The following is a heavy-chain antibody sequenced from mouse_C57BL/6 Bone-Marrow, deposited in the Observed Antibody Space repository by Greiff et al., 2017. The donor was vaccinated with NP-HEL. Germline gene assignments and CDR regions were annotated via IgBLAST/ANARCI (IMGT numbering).Heavy chain of an antibody. V-gene: IGHV14-3*01. CDR2: IDPANGNT. CDR3: AAYYYGSSLYYFDY. CDR1: GFNIKNTY. Sequence: DVKLVESVAELVRPGASVKLSCTASGFNIKNTYMHWVKQRPEQGLEWIGRIDPANGNTKYAPKFQGKATITADTSSNTAYLQLSSLTSEDTAIYYCAAYYYGSSLYYFDYWGQGTTLTVSS. D-gene: IGHD1-1*01. J-gene: IGHJ2*01.